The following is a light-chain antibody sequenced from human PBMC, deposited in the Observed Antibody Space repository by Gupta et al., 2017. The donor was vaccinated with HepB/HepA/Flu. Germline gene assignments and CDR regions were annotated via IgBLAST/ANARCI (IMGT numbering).Light chain of an antibody. J-gene: IGKJ5*01. Sequence: PGERATLSCRASQSVSSYLAWYQQKPGQAPRLLIYDASNRATGIPARFSGSGSGTDFTLTISSLEPEDFAVYYCQQRSNWPPITFGQGTRLEIK. CDR2: DAS. CDR3: QQRSNWPPIT. CDR1: QSVSSY. V-gene: IGKV3-11*01.